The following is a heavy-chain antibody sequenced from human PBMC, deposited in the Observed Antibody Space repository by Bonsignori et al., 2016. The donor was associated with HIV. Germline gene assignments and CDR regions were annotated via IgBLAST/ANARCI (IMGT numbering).Heavy chain of an antibody. CDR2: IYYSGST. J-gene: IGHJ4*02. CDR3: ARVSGYNQFIDY. Sequence: WIRQPPGKGLEWIGSIYYSGSTYYNPSLKSRVTISVDTSKNQFSLKLSSVTAADTAVYYCARVSGYNQFIDYWGQGTLVTVSS. V-gene: IGHV4-39*07. D-gene: IGHD3-3*01.